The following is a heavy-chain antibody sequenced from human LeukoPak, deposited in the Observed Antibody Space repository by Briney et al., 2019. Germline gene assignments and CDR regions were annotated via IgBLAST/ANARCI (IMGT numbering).Heavy chain of an antibody. CDR2: MSPNSGDK. Sequence: ASVKVPRTASGYTFTSYDFNWVRQATGQRPEWMGWMSPNSGDKGYAQKFQDRVTMTRNTSISTAYMELSSLRSEDTAVYYCARASEWHYYYGMDVWGQGTTVTVSS. CDR3: ARASEWHYYYGMDV. V-gene: IGHV1-8*01. J-gene: IGHJ6*02. D-gene: IGHD3-3*01. CDR1: GYTFTSYD.